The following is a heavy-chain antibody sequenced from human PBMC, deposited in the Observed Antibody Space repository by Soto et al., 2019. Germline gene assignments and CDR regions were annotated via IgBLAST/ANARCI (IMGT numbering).Heavy chain of an antibody. CDR2: ISSSSSYI. CDR3: ARDRSIVVVPAAKGMDV. D-gene: IGHD2-2*01. J-gene: IGHJ6*02. V-gene: IGHV3-21*01. Sequence: PGGSLRLSCAASGFTFSSYSMNWVRQAPGKGLGWVSSISSSSSYIYYADSVKGRFTISRDNAKNSLYLQMNSLRAEDTAVYYCARDRSIVVVPAAKGMDVWGQGTTVTVSS. CDR1: GFTFSSYS.